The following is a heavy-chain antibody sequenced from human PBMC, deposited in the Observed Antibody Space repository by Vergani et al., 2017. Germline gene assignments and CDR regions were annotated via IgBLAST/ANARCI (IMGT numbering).Heavy chain of an antibody. CDR1: GGSISSGGYS. J-gene: IGHJ5*02. D-gene: IGHD1-14*01. CDR3: ARVTGAWFDP. Sequence: QLQLQESGPGLVKPSQTLSLTCTVSGGSISSGGYSWSWIRQPPGKGLEWIGYIYHSGSTYYNPSLKSRVTISVDRSKNQFSLKLSSVTAADTAVYYCARVTGAWFDPWGQGTLVTVSS. CDR2: IYHSGST. V-gene: IGHV4-30-2*01.